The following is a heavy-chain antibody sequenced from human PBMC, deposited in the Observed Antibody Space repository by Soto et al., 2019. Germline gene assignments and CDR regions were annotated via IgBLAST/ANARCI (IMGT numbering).Heavy chain of an antibody. J-gene: IGHJ4*02. CDR2: MSSDGKKI. CDR1: GFTFSNYA. Sequence: QVQLVESGGGVVQPGWSLRLSCAASGFTFSNYAMHWVRQTPGKGPEWVAVMSSDGKKIYYADSVKGRFTISRDNSKNTVFLQMNSLRTEDTAIYYCARTEFAVGVSFDYWGQGTLVTVSS. V-gene: IGHV3-30*04. D-gene: IGHD6-19*01. CDR3: ARTEFAVGVSFDY.